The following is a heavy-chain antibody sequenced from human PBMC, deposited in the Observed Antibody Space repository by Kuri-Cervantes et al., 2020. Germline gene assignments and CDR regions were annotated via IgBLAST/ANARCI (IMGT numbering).Heavy chain of an antibody. CDR1: GFTFSSYW. CDR2: INRDGSST. CDR3: AKSGSEDAFDI. J-gene: IGHJ3*02. V-gene: IGHV3-74*01. D-gene: IGHD3-10*01. Sequence: GESLKISCAAPGFTFSSYWMHWVRQAPGKGLVWVSRINRDGSSTSYADSVKSRFTISRDNAKNSLYLQMNSLRAEDTAVYYCAKSGSEDAFDIWGQGTMVTVSS.